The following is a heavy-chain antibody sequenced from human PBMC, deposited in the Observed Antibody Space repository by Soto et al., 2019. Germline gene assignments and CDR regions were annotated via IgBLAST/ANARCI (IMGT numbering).Heavy chain of an antibody. Sequence: PSETLSLTCTVSGGSISGYYWSWIRQPPGKGLEWIGYIYYSGSTNYNPSLKSRVTISVDTSKNQFSLKLSSVTAADTAVYYCASSLISSGWYRIDYWGQGTLVTVSS. D-gene: IGHD6-19*01. CDR1: GGSISGYY. CDR2: IYYSGST. CDR3: ASSLISSGWYRIDY. V-gene: IGHV4-59*01. J-gene: IGHJ4*02.